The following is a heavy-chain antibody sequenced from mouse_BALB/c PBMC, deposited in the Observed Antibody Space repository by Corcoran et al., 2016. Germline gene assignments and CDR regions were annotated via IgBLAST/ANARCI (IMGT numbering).Heavy chain of an antibody. CDR3: TRQLGDAMDY. CDR1: GFDFSRYW. J-gene: IGHJ4*01. CDR2: INPDSSTI. Sequence: EVKLLESGGGLVQPGGSLKLSCAASGFDFSRYWMSWVRQAPGKGLEWIGEINPDSSTINYTPSLKDKFIISRDNAKNTVYLQMRKVRSEDTALYYCTRQLGDAMDYWGQGTSVTVSS. D-gene: IGHD4-1*01. V-gene: IGHV4-1*02.